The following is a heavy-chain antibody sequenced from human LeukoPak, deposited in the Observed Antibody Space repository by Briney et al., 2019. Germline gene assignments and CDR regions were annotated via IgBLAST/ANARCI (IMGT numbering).Heavy chain of an antibody. V-gene: IGHV4-4*07. J-gene: IGHJ5*02. CDR2: IYTSGST. CDR1: GGSISSYY. D-gene: IGHD6-6*01. CDR3: ARDRGGSSSSPLWFDP. Sequence: KPSETLSLTCTVSGGSISSYYWSWIRQPAGKGLEWIGRIYTSGSTNYNPSLKGRVTMSVDTSKNQFSLKLSSVTAADTAVYYCARDRGGSSSSPLWFDPWGQGTLVTVSS.